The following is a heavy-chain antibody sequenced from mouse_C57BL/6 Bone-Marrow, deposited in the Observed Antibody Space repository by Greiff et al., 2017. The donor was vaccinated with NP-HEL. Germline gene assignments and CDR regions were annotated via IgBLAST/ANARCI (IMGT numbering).Heavy chain of an antibody. CDR1: GYAFSSYW. J-gene: IGHJ2*01. V-gene: IGHV1-80*01. CDR3: ASSGGLRREYYFDY. Sequence: QVQLKESGAELVKPGASVKISCKASGYAFSSYWMNWVKQRPGKGLEWIGQIYPGDGDTNYNGKFKGKATLTADKSSSTAYMQLSSLTSEDSAVYFCASSGGLRREYYFDYWGQGTTLTVSS. CDR2: IYPGDGDT. D-gene: IGHD2-4*01.